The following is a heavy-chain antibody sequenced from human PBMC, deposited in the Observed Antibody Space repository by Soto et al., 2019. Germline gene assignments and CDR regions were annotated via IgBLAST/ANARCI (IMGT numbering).Heavy chain of an antibody. CDR3: AKDMAPTEYDFWSGYYIELFDY. CDR1: GFTFSDYY. V-gene: IGHV3-23*01. J-gene: IGHJ4*02. CDR2: ISGSGGST. D-gene: IGHD3-3*01. Sequence: GGSLRLSCSASGFTFSDYYMSWIRQAPGKGLEWVSPISGSGGSTYYADSVKGRFTISRDNSKNTLYLQMNSLRAEDTAVYYCAKDMAPTEYDFWSGYYIELFDYWGQGTLVTVSS.